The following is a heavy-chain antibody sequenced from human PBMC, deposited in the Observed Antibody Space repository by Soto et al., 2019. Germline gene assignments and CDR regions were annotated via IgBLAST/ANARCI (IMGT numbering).Heavy chain of an antibody. CDR3: ARKDYDILTGYPYYYYGMDV. CDR2: INSDGSST. V-gene: IGHV3-74*01. D-gene: IGHD3-9*01. Sequence: PGGSLRLSCAASGFTFSSYWMHWVRQAPGKGLVWVSRINSDGSSTSYADSVKGRFTISRDNAKNTLYLQMNSLRAEDTAVYYCARKDYDILTGYPYYYYGMDVWGQGTTVTVSS. CDR1: GFTFSSYW. J-gene: IGHJ6*02.